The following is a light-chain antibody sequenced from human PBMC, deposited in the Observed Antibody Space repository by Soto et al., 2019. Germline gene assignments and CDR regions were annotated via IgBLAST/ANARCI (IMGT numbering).Light chain of an antibody. CDR1: SSDVGAYNF. CDR3: SSYTSSSTLV. Sequence: QSALTQPASVSRSPGQSISISCTGTSSDVGAYNFVSWYQQHPGKAPKLMIYEVSNRPSGVSNRFSGSKSGNTASLTISGLQAEDEADYYCSSYTSSSTLVFGSGTKVTVL. J-gene: IGLJ1*01. CDR2: EVS. V-gene: IGLV2-14*01.